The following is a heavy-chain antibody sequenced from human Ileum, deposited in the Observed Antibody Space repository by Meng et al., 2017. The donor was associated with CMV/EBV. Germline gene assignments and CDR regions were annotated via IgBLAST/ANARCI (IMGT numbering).Heavy chain of an antibody. CDR2: IYWNDDK. V-gene: IGHV2-5*01. Sequence: SGFSLSTIGVGVGWIRQPPGKALEWLALIYWNDDKRSSPSLQSRLTITRDTSKNQVVLTMTNMDPVDTATYYCAHRRSQVGNGRNFNYWGQGTLVTVSS. J-gene: IGHJ4*02. CDR1: GFSLSTIGVG. D-gene: IGHD1-1*01. CDR3: AHRRSQVGNGRNFNY.